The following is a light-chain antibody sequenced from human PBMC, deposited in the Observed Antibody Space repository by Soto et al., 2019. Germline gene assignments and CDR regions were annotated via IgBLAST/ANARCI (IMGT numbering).Light chain of an antibody. Sequence: DIVMTQSPATLSVSPGERATLSCRASQSVSSNLAWYQQKLGQAPRLLIYGASTRATGIPARLSGSGSGTEFTLTISSLQAEDVAVYYCQPYKNSPTFGQGTKVEIK. J-gene: IGKJ1*01. V-gene: IGKV3-15*01. CDR1: QSVSSN. CDR2: GAS. CDR3: QPYKNSPT.